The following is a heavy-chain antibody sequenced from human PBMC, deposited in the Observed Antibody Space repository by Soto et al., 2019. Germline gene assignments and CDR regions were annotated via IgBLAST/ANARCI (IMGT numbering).Heavy chain of an antibody. CDR1: GGYSTSGCHY. D-gene: IGHD3-22*01. CDR2: IYYSGST. CDR3: ARLRRGYYDGDYYYGMDV. Sequence: LSLTCRVAGGYSTSGCHYRSWIRQHPGKGLEWTGYIYYSGSTYYNPSLKSRVTISVDTSKNQFSLKLSSVTAADTAVYYCARLRRGYYDGDYYYGMDVWGQGTTVTVSS. J-gene: IGHJ6*02. V-gene: IGHV4-31*03.